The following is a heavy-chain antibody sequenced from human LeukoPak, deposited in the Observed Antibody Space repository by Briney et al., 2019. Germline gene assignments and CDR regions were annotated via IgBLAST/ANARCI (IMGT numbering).Heavy chain of an antibody. CDR1: GYTFTSYG. J-gene: IGHJ5*02. Sequence: ASVKVSCKASGYTFTSYGISWVRQAPGQGLEWMGWISAYNGNTNYAQKLQGRVTMTTDTSTSTAYMELRSLRSDDTAVYYCARDRQLELSEPNWFDPWGQGTLVTVSS. CDR3: ARDRQLELSEPNWFDP. V-gene: IGHV1-18*01. D-gene: IGHD1-1*01. CDR2: ISAYNGNT.